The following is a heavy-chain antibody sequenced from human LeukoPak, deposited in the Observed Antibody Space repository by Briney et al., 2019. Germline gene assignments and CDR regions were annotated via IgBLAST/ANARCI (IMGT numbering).Heavy chain of an antibody. CDR2: IGGSGGST. J-gene: IGHJ4*02. D-gene: IGHD4-17*01. CDR1: GFTFSSYA. V-gene: IGHV3-23*01. Sequence: GGSLTLTCTVSGFTFSSYAMSWGRHPPGTGLDLDSAIGGSGGSTYSAASVKGPFTISRENSKNTLYLQMNSLRAEDTAVYYCAKDHGNLYGDYGDYTNWGQGTLVTVSS. CDR3: AKDHGNLYGDYGDYTN.